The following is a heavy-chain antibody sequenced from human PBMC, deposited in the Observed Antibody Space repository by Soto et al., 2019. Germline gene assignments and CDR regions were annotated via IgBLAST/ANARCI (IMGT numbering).Heavy chain of an antibody. V-gene: IGHV1-8*01. CDR3: AGRRDPAAGSGSYSGFDY. J-gene: IGHJ4*02. CDR1: GYTFTSYD. Sequence: ASVKVSCKASGYTFTSYDINWVRQATGQGLEWMGWMNPNSGNTGYAQKFQGRVTMTRNTSISTAYMELSSLRSEDTAVYYCAGRRDPAAGSGSYSGFDYWGQGTLVTVSS. D-gene: IGHD3-10*01. CDR2: MNPNSGNT.